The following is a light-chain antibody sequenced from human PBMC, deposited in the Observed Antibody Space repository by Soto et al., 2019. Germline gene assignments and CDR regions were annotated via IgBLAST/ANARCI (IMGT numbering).Light chain of an antibody. CDR3: CSYTTTTSRV. Sequence: QSVLTQPASVSGSPGQSITISCTGTSSDIGHYNYVSWYQQHPGNAPKLIIYDVSILASGVSDRFSGSKSGNTASLTISGLQAEDEADYHCCSYTTTTSRVFGTGTKVTVL. V-gene: IGLV2-14*03. CDR2: DVS. CDR1: SSDIGHYNY. J-gene: IGLJ1*01.